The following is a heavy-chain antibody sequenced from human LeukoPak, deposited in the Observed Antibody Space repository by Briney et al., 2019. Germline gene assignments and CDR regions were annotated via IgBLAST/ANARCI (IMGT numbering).Heavy chain of an antibody. J-gene: IGHJ4*02. CDR1: GYSISSGYY. CDR3: ARHRYYYDSSGYPMGNYFDY. D-gene: IGHD3-22*01. V-gene: IGHV4-38-2*01. Sequence: PSETLSLTCAVPGYSISSGYYWGWIRQPPGKGLEWIGSIYHSGSTYYNPSLKSRVTISVDTSKNQFSLKLSSVTAADTAVYYCARHRYYYDSSGYPMGNYFDYWGQGTLVTVSS. CDR2: IYHSGST.